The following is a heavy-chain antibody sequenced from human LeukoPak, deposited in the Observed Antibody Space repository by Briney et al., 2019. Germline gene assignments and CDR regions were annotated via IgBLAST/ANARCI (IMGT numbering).Heavy chain of an antibody. J-gene: IGHJ4*02. CDR1: GFTFKKYA. D-gene: IGHD2-15*01. V-gene: IGHV3-64*04. CDR2: INSNGGRT. CDR3: TTRLQHHFDY. Sequence: GGSLRLSCSASGFTFKKYAMHWVRQAPGKGLEYVSAINSNGGRTYYADSVKGRFTISRDDSQNTVYLQMDSLRAEDTAVYYCTTRLQHHFDYWGQGTQVTVSS.